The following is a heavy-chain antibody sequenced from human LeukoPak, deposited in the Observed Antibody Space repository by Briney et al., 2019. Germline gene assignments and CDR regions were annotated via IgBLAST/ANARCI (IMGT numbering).Heavy chain of an antibody. V-gene: IGHV1-46*01. D-gene: IGHD6-13*01. CDR3: ARAFSSSLFDY. CDR1: GYTLTSYY. J-gene: IGHJ4*02. Sequence: GASVKVSCKASGYTLTSYYMHWARQAPGQGLEWMGIINPSGGSTSYAQKFQGRVTMTRDTSTSTVYMELSSLRSEDTAVYYCARAFSSSLFDYWGQGTLVTVSS. CDR2: INPSGGST.